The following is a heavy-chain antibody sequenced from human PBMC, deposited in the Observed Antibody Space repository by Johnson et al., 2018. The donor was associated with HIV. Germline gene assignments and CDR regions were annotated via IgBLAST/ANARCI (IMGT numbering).Heavy chain of an antibody. D-gene: IGHD3-22*01. CDR1: GFTFSSYA. CDR2: ISYDGRST. CDR3: AKGVITMLVVATDDLAM. V-gene: IGHV3-30*04. Sequence: QVQLVESGGGLVQPGGSLRLSCAASGFTFSSYAMHWVRQAPGKGLEWVAGISYDGRSTSYADSVKGRFTISRDNSKNTLYLQMNSLSAEDTAVYYCAKGVITMLVVATDDLAMWGQGTRVIVSA. J-gene: IGHJ3*02.